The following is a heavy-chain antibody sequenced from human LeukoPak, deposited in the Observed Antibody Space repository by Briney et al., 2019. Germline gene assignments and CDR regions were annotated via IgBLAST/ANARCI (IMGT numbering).Heavy chain of an antibody. J-gene: IGHJ4*02. V-gene: IGHV3-30*03. CDR3: ARGYYFDY. Sequence: GGSLRLSCAASGFTFSSYSMNWVRQAPGKGLEWVAVISYDGSNKYYGDSVKGRFTISRDNAKNSLYLQMNSLRAEDTAVYYCARGYYFDYWGQGTLVTVSS. CDR2: ISYDGSNK. CDR1: GFTFSSYS.